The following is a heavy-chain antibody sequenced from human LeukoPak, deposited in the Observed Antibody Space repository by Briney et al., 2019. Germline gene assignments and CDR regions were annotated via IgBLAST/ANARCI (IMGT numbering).Heavy chain of an antibody. D-gene: IGHD4-11*01. Sequence: ASVKVSCKTSGYTFTSHGISWVRQAPGQGLEWMGWISANNGDTKYAQRMQDRLTMTTDTSTSTAYTDLRSLSSDDTAIYYCARDWPTVIADYWGQGTLVTVSS. CDR1: GYTFTSHG. V-gene: IGHV1-18*01. CDR3: ARDWPTVIADY. J-gene: IGHJ4*02. CDR2: ISANNGDT.